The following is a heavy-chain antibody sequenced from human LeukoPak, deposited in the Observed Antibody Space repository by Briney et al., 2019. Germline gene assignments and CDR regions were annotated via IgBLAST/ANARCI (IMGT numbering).Heavy chain of an antibody. CDR1: GGSISSYY. CDR3: ARGSELLWFGEGLNYYYYYMDV. V-gene: IGHV4-59*12. CDR2: IYYSGST. D-gene: IGHD3-10*01. Sequence: PSETLSLTCTVSGGSISSYYWSWIRQPPGKGLEWIGYIYYSGSTNYNPSLKSRVTISVDTSKNQFSLKLSSVTAADTAVYYCARGSELLWFGEGLNYYYYYMDVWGKGTTVTVSS. J-gene: IGHJ6*03.